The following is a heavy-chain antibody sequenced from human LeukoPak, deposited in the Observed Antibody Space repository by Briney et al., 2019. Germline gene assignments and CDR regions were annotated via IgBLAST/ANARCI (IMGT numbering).Heavy chain of an antibody. CDR1: GLTFDDYA. CDR2: ISWNSGSI. D-gene: IGHD3-9*01. J-gene: IGHJ4*02. CDR3: AEDISSILTGGTFDY. Sequence: PGRSLRLSCAASGLTFDDYAMHWVRQAPGKGLEWVSGISWNSGSIGYADSVKGRFTISRDNAKNSLYLQMNSLRAEDTALYYCAEDISSILTGGTFDYWGQGTLVTVSS. V-gene: IGHV3-9*01.